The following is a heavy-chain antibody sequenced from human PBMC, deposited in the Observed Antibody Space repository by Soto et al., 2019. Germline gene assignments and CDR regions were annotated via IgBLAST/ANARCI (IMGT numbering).Heavy chain of an antibody. J-gene: IGHJ5*02. Sequence: SETLSLTCAVYGLSFSGYYWSWIRQPPGKGLEWIGEINHSGSTNYNPSLKSRVTISVDTSKNQFSLKLSSVTAADTAVYYCARVRRYYGSGSSQYHWFDPWGQGTLVTLSS. CDR2: INHSGST. D-gene: IGHD3-10*01. V-gene: IGHV4-34*01. CDR3: ARVRRYYGSGSSQYHWFDP. CDR1: GLSFSGYY.